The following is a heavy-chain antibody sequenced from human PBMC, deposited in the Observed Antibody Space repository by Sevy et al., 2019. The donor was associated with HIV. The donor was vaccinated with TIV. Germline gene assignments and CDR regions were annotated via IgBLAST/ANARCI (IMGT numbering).Heavy chain of an antibody. CDR2: ITGGGGST. D-gene: IGHD3-9*01. V-gene: IGHV3-23*01. Sequence: GGSLRLSCAASGFTFNNYGMFWVRQAPEEGQEWVSGITGGGGSTYYAASVKGRFTVSRDSSRNTLYLRMNSLRVEDTAVYYCAKGNYKTGTQYFDYWGQGILVTVSS. J-gene: IGHJ4*02. CDR1: GFTFNNYG. CDR3: AKGNYKTGTQYFDY.